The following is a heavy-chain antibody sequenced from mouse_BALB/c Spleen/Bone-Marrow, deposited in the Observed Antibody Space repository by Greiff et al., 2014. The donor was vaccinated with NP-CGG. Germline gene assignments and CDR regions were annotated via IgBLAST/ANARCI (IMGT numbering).Heavy chain of an antibody. J-gene: IGHJ1*01. D-gene: IGHD2-4*01. Sequence: VHVKQSGAELVKPGASVKLSCTASGFNIKDTYMHWVKQRPEQGLEWIGRIDPANGNTKYDPKFQGKATITADTSSNTDYLQLSSLTSEDTAVYYCATMITDWYFDVWGAGTTVTVSS. V-gene: IGHV14-3*02. CDR2: IDPANGNT. CDR3: ATMITDWYFDV. CDR1: GFNIKDTY.